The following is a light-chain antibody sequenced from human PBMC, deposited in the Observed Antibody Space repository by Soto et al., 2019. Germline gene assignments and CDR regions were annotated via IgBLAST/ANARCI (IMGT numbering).Light chain of an antibody. J-gene: IGKJ5*01. CDR1: QDISNY. Sequence: DIQMTQSPSSLSASVVDRVTITCQASQDISNYLNWYQQKPGKAPKLLIYAAFILQSGVPSRFSGYGSGTDFTLSISNLQPEDFATYYCQQADSFPITFGQGTRLEIK. V-gene: IGKV1-39*01. CDR2: AAF. CDR3: QQADSFPIT.